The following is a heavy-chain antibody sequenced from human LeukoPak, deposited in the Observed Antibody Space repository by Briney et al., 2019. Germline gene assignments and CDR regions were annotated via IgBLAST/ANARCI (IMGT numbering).Heavy chain of an antibody. CDR3: ARTNGNYGDYYFDY. D-gene: IGHD4-17*01. CDR1: GGSISSYY. V-gene: IGHV4-4*07. J-gene: IGHJ4*02. CDR2: IYSSGSN. Sequence: PSGTLSLTCTASGGSISSYYWSWIRQPAGKGLEWIGRIYSSGSNNYYPSPKSRVTMSVDTSKNQFSQKLSSVTAADTAVYYCARTNGNYGDYYFDYWGQGTLVTVSS.